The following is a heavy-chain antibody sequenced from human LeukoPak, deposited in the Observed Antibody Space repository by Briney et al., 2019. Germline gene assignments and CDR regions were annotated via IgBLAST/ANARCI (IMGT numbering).Heavy chain of an antibody. J-gene: IGHJ6*02. D-gene: IGHD3-3*01. CDR1: GFTFSNYA. CDR3: AAAYFGMDQYYYGMDV. V-gene: IGHV3-23*01. CDR2: ISVIGGST. Sequence: QPGRSLRLSCAASGFTFSNYAMSWVRQAPGKALKWVSAISVIGGSTYYADSLRGRFTISRDNSKNTLYMQMNSMRAEDTAVYYCAAAYFGMDQYYYGMDVWGQGTTVTVSS.